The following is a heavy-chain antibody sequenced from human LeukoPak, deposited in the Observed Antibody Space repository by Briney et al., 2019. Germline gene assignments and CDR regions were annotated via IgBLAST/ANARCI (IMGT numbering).Heavy chain of an antibody. CDR1: GYTFTGYY. CDR2: INPNSGGT. D-gene: IGHD6-13*01. V-gene: IGHV1-2*06. CDR3: ARHRFIGTPEAAAGRERAFDI. J-gene: IGHJ3*02. Sequence: ASVKVSCKASGYTFTGYYMHWVRQARGQGLEWMGRINPNSGGTNYAQKFQGRVTMTRDTSISTAYMELSRLRTDDTAVYYCARHRFIGTPEAAAGRERAFDIWGQGTLVTVSS.